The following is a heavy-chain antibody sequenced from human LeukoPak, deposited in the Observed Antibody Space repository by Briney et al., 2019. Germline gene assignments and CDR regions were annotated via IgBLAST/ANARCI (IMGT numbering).Heavy chain of an antibody. CDR2: VYHSGIT. CDR3: ARGRVYFDY. CDR1: GGSISSFY. J-gene: IGHJ4*02. Sequence: PSETLSLTCSVSGGSISSFYWSWIRQIPGKGLEWIGYVYHSGITSYNPSLKSRVTISVDTSENQFSLKVTSVTAADTAVYYCARGRVYFDYWGRGTLVTVYS. V-gene: IGHV4-59*08.